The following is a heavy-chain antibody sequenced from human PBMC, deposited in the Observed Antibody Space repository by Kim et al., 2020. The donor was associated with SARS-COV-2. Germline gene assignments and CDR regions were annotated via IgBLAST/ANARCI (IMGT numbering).Heavy chain of an antibody. CDR2: T. V-gene: IGHV3-66*01. CDR3: ASMGAAGRFDY. J-gene: IGHJ4*02. Sequence: TSDACSVKGRSTIRRDNSKTTLYLQMNSRRADDTAVYCCASMGAAGRFDYWGQGTLVTVSS. D-gene: IGHD3-16*01.